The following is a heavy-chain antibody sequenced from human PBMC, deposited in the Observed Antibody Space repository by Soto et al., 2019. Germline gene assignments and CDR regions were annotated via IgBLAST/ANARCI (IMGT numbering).Heavy chain of an antibody. D-gene: IGHD5-12*01. CDR2: IIPIFGTA. J-gene: IGHJ4*02. CDR1: GGTFSSYA. V-gene: IGHV1-69*13. Sequence: GASVKVSCKASGGTFSSYAISWVRQAPGQGLEWMGGIIPIFGTANYAQKFQGRVTITADESTSTAYMELSSLRSEDTAVYYCAREMATIRDGDYFDYWGQGTLVTVSS. CDR3: AREMATIRDGDYFDY.